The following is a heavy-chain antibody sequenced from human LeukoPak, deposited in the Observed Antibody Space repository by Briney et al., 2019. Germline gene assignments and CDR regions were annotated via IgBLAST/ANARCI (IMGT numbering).Heavy chain of an antibody. J-gene: IGHJ4*02. Sequence: SETLSLSCTVSGGSISSGDYYWSWIRQPPGKGLEWIGYIYYSGSTYYNPSLKSRVTISVDTSKNQFSLKLSSVTAADTAVYYCARDRRGTTGVFDYWGQGILVTVSS. CDR1: GGSISSGDYY. CDR2: IYYSGST. V-gene: IGHV4-30-4*01. D-gene: IGHD1-7*01. CDR3: ARDRRGTTGVFDY.